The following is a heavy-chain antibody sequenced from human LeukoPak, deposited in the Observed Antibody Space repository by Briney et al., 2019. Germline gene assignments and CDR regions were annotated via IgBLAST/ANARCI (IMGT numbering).Heavy chain of an antibody. J-gene: IGHJ6*04. CDR2: ISSSGSTI. V-gene: IGHV3-48*03. CDR3: AELGITMIGGV. CDR1: GFTFSSYE. D-gene: IGHD3-10*02. Sequence: GGSLRLSCAASGFTFSSYEMNWVRQAPGEGLEWVSYISSSGSTIYYADSVKGRFTISRDNAKNSPYLQMNSLRAEDTAVYYCAELGITMIGGVWGKGTTVTISS.